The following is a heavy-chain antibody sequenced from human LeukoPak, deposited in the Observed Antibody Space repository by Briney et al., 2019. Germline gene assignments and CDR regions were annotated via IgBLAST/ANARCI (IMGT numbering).Heavy chain of an antibody. J-gene: IGHJ4*02. CDR3: AGYGPPLDYYFDY. D-gene: IGHD3-10*01. CDR1: GGTLSSYA. Sequence: ASVKVSCKASGGTLSSYAISWVRQAPGQGLEWMGGIIPIFGTANYAQKLQGRVTITTDGSTSTAYMELSSLRSEDTAVYYCAGYGPPLDYYFDYWGQGTLVTVSS. CDR2: IIPIFGTA. V-gene: IGHV1-69*05.